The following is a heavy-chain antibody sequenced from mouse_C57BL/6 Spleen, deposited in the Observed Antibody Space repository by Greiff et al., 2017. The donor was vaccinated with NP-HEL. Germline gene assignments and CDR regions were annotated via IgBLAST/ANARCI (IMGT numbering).Heavy chain of an antibody. CDR2: ISYDGSN. Sequence: EVKLMESGPGLVKPSQSLSLTCSVTGYSITSGYYWNWIRQFPGNKLEWMGYISYDGSNNYNPSLKNRISITHDTSKNQFVLKLNSVTTEDTATYYCARDGTDYAMDYWGQGTSVTVSS. CDR1: GYSITSGYY. D-gene: IGHD3-3*01. J-gene: IGHJ4*01. CDR3: ARDGTDYAMDY. V-gene: IGHV3-6*01.